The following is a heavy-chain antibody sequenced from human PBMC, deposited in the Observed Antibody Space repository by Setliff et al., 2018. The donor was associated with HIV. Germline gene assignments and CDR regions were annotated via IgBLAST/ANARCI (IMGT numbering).Heavy chain of an antibody. D-gene: IGHD4-4*01. CDR3: ARASSTVTTQWFDP. J-gene: IGHJ5*02. CDR2: INHGGST. Sequence: SETLSLTCAVYGGSFSGYFCIWIRQPPGKGLEWIGEINHGGSTNYNPSLRSRVTISIGTSKNHFSLNLRSVTAADTAVYYCARASSTVTTQWFDPWGQGTLVTVSS. CDR1: GGSFSGYF. V-gene: IGHV4-34*01.